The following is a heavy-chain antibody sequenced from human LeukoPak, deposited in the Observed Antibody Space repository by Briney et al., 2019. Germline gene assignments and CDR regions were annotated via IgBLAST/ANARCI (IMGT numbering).Heavy chain of an antibody. CDR2: IYYSGST. CDR1: GGSISSYY. V-gene: IGHV4-59*01. Sequence: PSETLSLTCTVSGGSISSYYWSWIRQPPGKGLEWIGYIYYSGSTNYNPSLKSRVTISVDRSKNQFSLKLSSVTAADTAVYYCARAEGSSGFPIGYWGQGTLVTVSS. J-gene: IGHJ4*02. D-gene: IGHD3-22*01. CDR3: ARAEGSSGFPIGY.